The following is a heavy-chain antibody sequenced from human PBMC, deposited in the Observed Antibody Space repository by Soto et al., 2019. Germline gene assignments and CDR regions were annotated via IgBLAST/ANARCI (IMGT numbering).Heavy chain of an antibody. V-gene: IGHV1-69*06. CDR1: GGTFSSYA. D-gene: IGHD2-2*02. Sequence: GASVKVSCKASGGTFSSYAISWVRQAPGQRLEWMGGIIPIFGTANYAQKFQGRVTITADKSTSTAYMELSSLRSEDTAVYYCARQTGCSSTSCYSRWFDPWGQGTLVTVSS. J-gene: IGHJ5*02. CDR2: IIPIFGTA. CDR3: ARQTGCSSTSCYSRWFDP.